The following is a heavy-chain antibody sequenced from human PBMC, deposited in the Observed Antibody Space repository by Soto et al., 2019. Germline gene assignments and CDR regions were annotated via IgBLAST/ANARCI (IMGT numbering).Heavy chain of an antibody. V-gene: IGHV5-10-1*01. D-gene: IGHD3-22*01. CDR1: GYSFTSYW. Sequence: PGESLKISCKGSGYSFTSYWISWVRQMPGKGLEWMGRIDPSDSYTNYSPSFQGHVTISADKSISTAYLQWSSLKASDTAMYYCARHGYYDSSGKLWGPDAFDIWGQGTMVTV. CDR3: ARHGYYDSSGKLWGPDAFDI. J-gene: IGHJ3*02. CDR2: IDPSDSYT.